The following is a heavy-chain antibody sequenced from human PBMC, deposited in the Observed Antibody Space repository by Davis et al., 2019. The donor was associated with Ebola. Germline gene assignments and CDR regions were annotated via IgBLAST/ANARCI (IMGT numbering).Heavy chain of an antibody. CDR2: ISSDWRRA. CDR1: GFTFTNFW. J-gene: IGHJ4*02. Sequence: GESLKISCAASGFTFTNFWSHWVRQAPGKGLVWVARISSDWRRASYADFVKGRFTISRDNAKDTIYLQVNSLRVDDTAVYYCTTWVGTPNFDYWGRGTLVTVSS. D-gene: IGHD4-23*01. CDR3: TTWVGTPNFDY. V-gene: IGHV3-74*01.